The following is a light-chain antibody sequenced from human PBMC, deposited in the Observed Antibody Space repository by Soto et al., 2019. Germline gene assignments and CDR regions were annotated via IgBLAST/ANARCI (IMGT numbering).Light chain of an antibody. J-gene: IGLJ1*01. Sequence: QSALTQPASVSGSPGQSITISCSGTSSDVGRYNAVSWYQQHPGKVPQLMIYDVSIRPSGISDRFSASKSGNMASLTISGLQAEDEADYYCSFYTVSGSYVFGTGTQLTVL. CDR3: SFYTVSGSYV. V-gene: IGLV2-14*03. CDR1: SSDVGRYNA. CDR2: DVS.